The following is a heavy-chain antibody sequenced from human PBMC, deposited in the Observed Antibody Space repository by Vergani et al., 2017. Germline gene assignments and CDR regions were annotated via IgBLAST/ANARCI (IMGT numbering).Heavy chain of an antibody. CDR2: INPNSGGT. D-gene: IGHD1/OR15-1a*01. CDR3: ASSNWSNVRPIYAFDI. Sequence: QVQLVQSGAEVKKPGASVKVSCKASGYTFTGYYMHWVRQAPGQGLEWMGWINPNSGGTNYAQKFQGRVTMTRDTSISTAYMELSRLRSDDTAVYYCASSNWSNVRPIYAFDIWGQGTMVTVSS. J-gene: IGHJ3*02. CDR1: GYTFTGYY. V-gene: IGHV1-2*02.